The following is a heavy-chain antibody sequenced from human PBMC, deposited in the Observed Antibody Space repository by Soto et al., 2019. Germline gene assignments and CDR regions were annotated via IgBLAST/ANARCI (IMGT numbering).Heavy chain of an antibody. D-gene: IGHD1-26*01. CDR1: GGSFSAYY. CDR2: IIHSEST. Sequence: SETLSLTCAVYGGSFSAYYWSWVRQPPGKGLEWIGEIIHSESTKYNPSLKSRVTIPVDTSKNQFSLKLSSVTAADTAVYYCARQRPTDGGWEFANYYGMDVWGQGTPVTVSS. CDR3: ARQRPTDGGWEFANYYGMDV. V-gene: IGHV4-34*12. J-gene: IGHJ6*02.